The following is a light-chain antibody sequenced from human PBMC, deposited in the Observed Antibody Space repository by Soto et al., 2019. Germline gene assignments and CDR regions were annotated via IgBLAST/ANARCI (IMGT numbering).Light chain of an antibody. V-gene: IGKV1-39*01. CDR3: QQSYSTPRT. J-gene: IGKJ2*01. CDR1: QSISSY. CDR2: AAS. Sequence: DIQMTHSPSSLSPSVGDRVTITCRASQSISSYLNWYQQKPGKAPKLLIYAASSLQSGVPSRFSGSGSGTDFTLTISSLQPEDFATYYCQQSYSTPRTFGQGTKLEIK.